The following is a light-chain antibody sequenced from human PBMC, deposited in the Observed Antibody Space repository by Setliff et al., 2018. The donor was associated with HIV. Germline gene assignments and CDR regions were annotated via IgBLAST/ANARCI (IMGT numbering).Light chain of an antibody. CDR2: DAS. V-gene: IGKV3D-15*01. Sequence: TLSVSPGERATLSCRASQSVNSNLAWYQQKPGQAPRLLIYDASTRPTGIPARFGGSGSGTDFTLTISSLQSEDFAVYYCQQYNSWPLTFGGGTKVDIK. CDR1: QSVNSN. CDR3: QQYNSWPLT. J-gene: IGKJ4*01.